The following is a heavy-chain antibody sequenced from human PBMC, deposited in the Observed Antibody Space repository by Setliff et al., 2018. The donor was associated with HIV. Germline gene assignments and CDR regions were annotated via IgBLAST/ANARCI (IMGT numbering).Heavy chain of an antibody. CDR2: ISSSSSYI. CDR3: ARAYDDYDSDLDY. J-gene: IGHJ4*02. CDR1: GYSFSSYE. V-gene: IGHV3-21*01. D-gene: IGHD4-17*01. Sequence: GGSLRLSCAGSGYSFSSYEMNWVRQAPGKGLEWVSSISSSSSYIYYADSVKGRFTISRDNAKNSLYLQMNSLRAEDTAVYYCARAYDDYDSDLDYWGQGTLVTVSS.